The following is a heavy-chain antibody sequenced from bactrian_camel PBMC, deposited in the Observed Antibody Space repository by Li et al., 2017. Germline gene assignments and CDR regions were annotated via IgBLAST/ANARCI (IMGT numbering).Heavy chain of an antibody. CDR1: TSTYFRIC. CDR2: IYTGTGNT. CDR3: AGKTHFRAAAGPWDDFGF. J-gene: IGHJ6*01. D-gene: IGHD6*01. V-gene: IGHV3S1*01. Sequence: HVQLVESGGGLVQPGGSLRLSCAASTSTYFRICIGWFRQRPGKEREGVAAIYTGTGNTAYAEAVKGRFTISQDSAKKTVLLQMNDVKTEDTAIYSCAGKTHFRAAAGPWDDFGFWALGTQVTVS.